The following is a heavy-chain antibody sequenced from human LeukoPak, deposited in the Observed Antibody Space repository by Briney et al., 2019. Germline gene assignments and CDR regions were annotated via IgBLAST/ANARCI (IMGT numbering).Heavy chain of an antibody. V-gene: IGHV4-4*07. J-gene: IGHJ4*02. D-gene: IGHD4-17*01. CDR1: RGSTSTYY. Sequence: SETLSLTCTVSRGSTSTYYWSWIRQPAGKGLEWIGRIYTSGTTHYNPSLKSRVTMSVDTSKNQFSLKLSSVTAADTAVYYCARLSTVTTSFDYWGQGTLVTVSS. CDR3: ARLSTVTTSFDY. CDR2: IYTSGTT.